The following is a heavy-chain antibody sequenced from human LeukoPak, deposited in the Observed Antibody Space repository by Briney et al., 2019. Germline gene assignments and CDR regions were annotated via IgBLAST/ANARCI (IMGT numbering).Heavy chain of an antibody. V-gene: IGHV3-30*19. CDR1: GFTFSSYG. CDR2: IWYDGSNK. Sequence: GGSLRLSCAASGFTFSSYGMHWVRQAPGKGLEWVAVIWYDGSNKYYADSVKGRFTISRDNSKNTLYLQMNSLRAEDTAVYYCARASGYSYGFDPPDIFDYWGQGTLVTVSS. CDR3: ARASGYSYGFDPPDIFDY. D-gene: IGHD5-18*01. J-gene: IGHJ4*02.